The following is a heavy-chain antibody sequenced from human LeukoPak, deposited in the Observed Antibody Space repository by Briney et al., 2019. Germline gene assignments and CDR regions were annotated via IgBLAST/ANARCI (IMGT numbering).Heavy chain of an antibody. V-gene: IGHV1-46*01. D-gene: IGHD2-2*01. CDR2: INPSGGST. CDR1: GYTFTSYY. J-gene: IGHJ2*01. Sequence: ASVKVSCKASGYTFTSYYMHWVRQAPGQGLEWMGIINPSGGSTSYAQKFQGRVTMTRDTSTSTVYMELSSLRSEDTAVYYCARDPPCSSTSCYQGPYWYFDLWGRGTLVTVSS. CDR3: ARDPPCSSTSCYQGPYWYFDL.